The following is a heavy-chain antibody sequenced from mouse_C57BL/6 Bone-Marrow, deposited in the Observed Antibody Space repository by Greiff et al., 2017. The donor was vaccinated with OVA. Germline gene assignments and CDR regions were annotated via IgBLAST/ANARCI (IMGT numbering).Heavy chain of an antibody. V-gene: IGHV5-17*01. CDR2: ISSGSSTI. Sequence: DVHLVESGGGLVKPGGSLKLSCAASGFTFSDYGMHWVRQAPEKGLEWVAYISSGSSTIYYADTVKGRFTISRDNAKNTLFLQMTSLRSEDTAMYYCARPFYYDFSWFAYWGQGTLVTVSA. J-gene: IGHJ3*01. CDR3: ARPFYYDFSWFAY. CDR1: GFTFSDYG. D-gene: IGHD2-4*01.